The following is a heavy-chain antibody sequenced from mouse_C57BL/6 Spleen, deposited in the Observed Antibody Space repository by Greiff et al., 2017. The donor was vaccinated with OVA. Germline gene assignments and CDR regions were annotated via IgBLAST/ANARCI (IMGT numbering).Heavy chain of an antibody. V-gene: IGHV1-82*01. D-gene: IGHD1-1*01. Sequence: QVQLQQSGPELVKPGASVKISCKASGYAFSSSWMNWVKQRPGKGLEWIGRIYPGDGDTTYNGKFKGKATLTADKSSSTAYMQLSSLTSEDSAVYCCARTTTVVAAFDYGGQGTTLTGSS. CDR2: IYPGDGDT. CDR1: GYAFSSSW. CDR3: ARTTTVVAAFDY. J-gene: IGHJ2*01.